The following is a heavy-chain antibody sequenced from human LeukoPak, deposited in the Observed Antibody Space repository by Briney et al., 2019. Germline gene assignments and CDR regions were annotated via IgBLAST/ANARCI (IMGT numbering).Heavy chain of an antibody. CDR1: GGSISSYY. V-gene: IGHV4-59*01. J-gene: IGHJ4*02. CDR2: IYYSGST. D-gene: IGHD6-13*01. CDR3: ARGPWKSGYSSSWYLY. Sequence: SETLSLTCSVSGGSISSYYWIWIRQPPGKGLEWFGYIYYSGSTNYNPSLKSRVTISVDTSKNQFSLKLSSVTAADTAVYYCARGPWKSGYSSSWYLYWGQGTLVTVSS.